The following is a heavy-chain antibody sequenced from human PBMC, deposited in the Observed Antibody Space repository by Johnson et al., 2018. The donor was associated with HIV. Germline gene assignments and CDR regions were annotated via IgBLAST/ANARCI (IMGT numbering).Heavy chain of an antibody. CDR3: ARVRVGAFDI. Sequence: QVQLVESGGGVVQPGGSLRLSCAASGFTFSDYGMHWVRQAPGKGLEWVSFIHYDGTNKYSPDSVKGRFTISRDNSKNTLYLQINSLRVEDTAVYYCARVRVGAFDIWGQGTMVTVSS. V-gene: IGHV3-30*02. J-gene: IGHJ3*02. CDR1: GFTFSDYG. D-gene: IGHD1-26*01. CDR2: IHYDGTNK.